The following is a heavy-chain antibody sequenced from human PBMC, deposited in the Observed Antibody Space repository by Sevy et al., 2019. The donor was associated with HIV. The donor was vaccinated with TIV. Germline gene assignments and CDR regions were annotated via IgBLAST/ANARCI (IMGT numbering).Heavy chain of an antibody. J-gene: IGHJ5*02. Sequence: ASVKVSCKASGYTFTSYDINWVRQATGQGLEWMGWMNPNTGNTGYAQKFQGRVTMTRDTSTSTAYIELRSLGSNDTAIYFCTRVRALNYYDTSVSMEYNWFDPWGQGTLVTVSS. V-gene: IGHV1-8*02. CDR3: TRVRALNYYDTSVSMEYNWFDP. CDR1: GYTFTSYD. D-gene: IGHD3-22*01. CDR2: MNPNTGNT.